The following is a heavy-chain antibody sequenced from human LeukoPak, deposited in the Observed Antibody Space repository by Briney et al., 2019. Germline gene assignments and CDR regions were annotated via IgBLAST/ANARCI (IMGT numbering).Heavy chain of an antibody. V-gene: IGHV3-7*01. CDR1: GFTFSSHW. CDR3: ASRDGYNYDAFDI. J-gene: IGHJ3*02. Sequence: PGGSLRLSCAASGFTFSSHWMSWVRQAPGKGLEWVANIKQDGSEKYYVDSVKGRYTISRDNAKNSLYLQMNSLRAEDTAVYYCASRDGYNYDAFDIWGQGTMVTVSS. CDR2: IKQDGSEK. D-gene: IGHD5-24*01.